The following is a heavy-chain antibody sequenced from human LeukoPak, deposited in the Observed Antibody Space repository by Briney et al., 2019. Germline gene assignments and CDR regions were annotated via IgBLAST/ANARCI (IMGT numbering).Heavy chain of an antibody. Sequence: GGSLRLSCAASGFTVSSNYMSWVRQAPGKGLEWVSLIDSGRSTYYADSVKGRFTISRDNSKNSLYLQMNSLRAEDTAVYYCAELGITMIGGVWGKGTTVTISS. V-gene: IGHV3-66*01. CDR3: AELGITMIGGV. CDR1: GFTVSSNY. CDR2: IDSGRST. J-gene: IGHJ6*04. D-gene: IGHD3-10*02.